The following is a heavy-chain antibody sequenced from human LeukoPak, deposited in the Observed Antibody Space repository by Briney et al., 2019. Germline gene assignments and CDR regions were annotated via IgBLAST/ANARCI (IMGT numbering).Heavy chain of an antibody. CDR2: IYTSGIT. V-gene: IGHV4-61*02. D-gene: IGHD6-6*01. CDR1: GGSVSSVSSY. Sequence: SQTLSLTCTVSGGSVSSVSSYWSWVRQPAGKGLEWIGRIYTSGITDYNPSLKTRVTISLDTSKNQFSLNLTSVTAADTAVYYCARPTARLGWFDPWGQGTLVTVSS. J-gene: IGHJ5*02. CDR3: ARPTARLGWFDP.